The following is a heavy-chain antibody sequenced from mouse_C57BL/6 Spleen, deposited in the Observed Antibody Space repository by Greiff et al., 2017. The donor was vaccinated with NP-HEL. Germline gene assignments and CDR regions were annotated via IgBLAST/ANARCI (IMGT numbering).Heavy chain of an antibody. J-gene: IGHJ2*01. CDR1: GYAFSSSW. CDR2: IYPGDGDT. CDR3: ARSWNDVAY. Sequence: VQLQQSGPELVKPGASVKISCKASGYAFSSSWMNWVKQRPGKGLEWIGRIYPGDGDTNYNGKFKGKATLTADKSSSTAYMQLSSLTSEDSAVYFCARSWNDVAYWGQGTTLTVSS. V-gene: IGHV1-82*01.